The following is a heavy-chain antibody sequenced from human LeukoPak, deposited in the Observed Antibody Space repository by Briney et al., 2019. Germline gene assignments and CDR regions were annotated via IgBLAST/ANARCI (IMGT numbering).Heavy chain of an antibody. D-gene: IGHD1-26*01. Sequence: PSETLSLTCTLSGGSLSSYYWSWIRRPPGKGLEWIGYIYYSGSTNYNPSLKSRVTISVDTSKNQFSLKLSSVTAADTAVYYCARGVGATINAFDYWGQGTLVTVSS. V-gene: IGHV4-59*01. CDR3: ARGVGATINAFDY. J-gene: IGHJ4*02. CDR1: GGSLSSYY. CDR2: IYYSGST.